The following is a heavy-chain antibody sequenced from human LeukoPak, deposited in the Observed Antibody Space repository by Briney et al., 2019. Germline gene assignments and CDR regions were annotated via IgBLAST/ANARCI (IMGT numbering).Heavy chain of an antibody. CDR3: ARTPPRDDVDL. CDR1: GYIFTSYD. J-gene: IGHJ5*02. CDR2: ISPRTGDR. Sequence: GASVTVSFKGSGYIFTSYDINWVRQAPGQGLEWMGWISPRTGDRGSAQKFQGRVTITRSVSLRTVYVELNSLTYEDTAVYYCARTPPRDDVDLWGEGTRVTVSS. D-gene: IGHD1-1*01. V-gene: IGHV1-8*01.